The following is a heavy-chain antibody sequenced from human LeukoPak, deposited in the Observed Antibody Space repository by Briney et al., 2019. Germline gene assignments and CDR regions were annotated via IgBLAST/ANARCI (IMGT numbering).Heavy chain of an antibody. Sequence: GGSLRLSCASSGFTFSSYGMHWVRQAPGKGLEWVTFIRFDGSNQYYADSVKGRLTISRDNSKNTLYLQMNSLRAEDTAVYYCARDGESYDYGSGSYGAYWGQGTLVTVSS. CDR1: GFTFSSYG. CDR2: IRFDGSNQ. D-gene: IGHD3-10*01. V-gene: IGHV3-30*02. J-gene: IGHJ4*02. CDR3: ARDGESYDYGSGSYGAY.